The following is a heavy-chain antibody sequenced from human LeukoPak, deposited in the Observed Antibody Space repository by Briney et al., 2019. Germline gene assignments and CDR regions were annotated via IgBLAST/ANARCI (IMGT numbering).Heavy chain of an antibody. Sequence: GRSLRLSCAASGFTFSSYAMHWVRQAPGKGLEGVAVISYDGSNKYYADSVKGRFTISRDNSKNTLYLQMNSLRAEDTAVYYCARDWAAGSNWFDPWGQGTLVTVSS. CDR2: ISYDGSNK. D-gene: IGHD6-13*01. J-gene: IGHJ5*02. CDR3: ARDWAAGSNWFDP. CDR1: GFTFSSYA. V-gene: IGHV3-30*04.